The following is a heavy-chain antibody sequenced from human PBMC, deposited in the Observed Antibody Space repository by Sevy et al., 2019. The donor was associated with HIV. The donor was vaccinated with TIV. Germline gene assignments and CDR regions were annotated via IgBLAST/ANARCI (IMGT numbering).Heavy chain of an antibody. D-gene: IGHD3-22*01. CDR1: GFTFSNAW. CDR2: IYSGGST. J-gene: IGHJ4*02. Sequence: GGSLRLSCAASGFTFSNAWMSWVRQAPGKGLEWVSVIYSGGSTYYADSVKGRFTISRDNSKNTLYLQMNSLRVEDTAVYYCAAGTSGYSHFDYWGQGTLVTVSS. V-gene: IGHV3-53*01. CDR3: AAGTSGYSHFDY.